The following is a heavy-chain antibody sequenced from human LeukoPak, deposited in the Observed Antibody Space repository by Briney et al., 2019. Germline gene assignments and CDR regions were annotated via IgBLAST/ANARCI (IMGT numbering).Heavy chain of an antibody. J-gene: IGHJ5*02. CDR2: IIPIFGTA. CDR1: GGTFSSYA. Sequence: SVKVSCKASGGTFSSYAISWVRQAPAQGLEWMGGIIPIFGTANYAQKFQGRVTSTADESTSTAYMELSSLRSEDTAVYYCARDGYLYYYGSGSQNWFDPWGQGTLVTVSS. V-gene: IGHV1-69*13. D-gene: IGHD3-10*01. CDR3: ARDGYLYYYGSGSQNWFDP.